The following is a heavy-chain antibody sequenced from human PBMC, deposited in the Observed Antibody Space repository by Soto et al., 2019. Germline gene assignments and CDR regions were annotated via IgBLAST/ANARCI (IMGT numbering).Heavy chain of an antibody. CDR3: ARVVSGWLASGDWYFDL. J-gene: IGHJ2*01. Sequence: GGSLRLSCAASGFTFDDYGMSWVRQAPGKGLEWVSGINWNGGSTGYADSVKGRFTISRDNAKNSLYLQMNSLRAEDTALYHCARVVSGWLASGDWYFDLWGRGTLVTVSS. CDR2: INWNGGST. D-gene: IGHD6-19*01. V-gene: IGHV3-20*01. CDR1: GFTFDDYG.